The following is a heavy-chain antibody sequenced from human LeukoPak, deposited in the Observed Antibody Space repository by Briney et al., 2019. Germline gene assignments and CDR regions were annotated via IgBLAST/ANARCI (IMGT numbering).Heavy chain of an antibody. J-gene: IGHJ4*02. CDR1: GCTFTGYY. Sequence: GASVKVSCKAFGCTFTGYYMHWVRQAPGHGLEWMGWINPNSGSRSYAQKFQGRVTMTRDTSISTAYMELSRLKSDDTAVYYCARGDGYSYGYLGYWGQGTLVTVSS. D-gene: IGHD5-18*01. CDR2: INPNSGSR. CDR3: ARGDGYSYGYLGY. V-gene: IGHV1-2*02.